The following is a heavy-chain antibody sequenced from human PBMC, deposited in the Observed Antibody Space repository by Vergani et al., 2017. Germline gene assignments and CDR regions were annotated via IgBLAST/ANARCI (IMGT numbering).Heavy chain of an antibody. CDR3: TTDPRYCGDGSCXWVRDHHYYGMDV. D-gene: IGHD2-21*01. V-gene: IGHV3-15*07. J-gene: IGHJ6*02. CDR2: IKSTFDRGTT. Sequence: EVQLVESGGGIVKPGGSLRLSCVASGFSFRNAWMNWVRRTPGKGLEWVGRIKSTFDRGTTDYAAAVKGRFTISRDDSKNTLFLQMNGLKTEDIGVYYCTTDPRYCGDGSCXWVRDHHYYGMDVWGQGTTVTVSS. CDR1: GFSFRNAW.